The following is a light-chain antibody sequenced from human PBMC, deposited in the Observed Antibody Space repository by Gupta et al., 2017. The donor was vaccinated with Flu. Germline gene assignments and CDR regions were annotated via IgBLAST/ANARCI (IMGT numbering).Light chain of an antibody. V-gene: IGKV1-39*01. CDR2: AAS. Sequence: QMTQSPSSLSASVGDRVTITCRASQSISSYLNWYQQKPGKAPKLLIYAASSLQSGVPSRFSGSGSGTDFTLTISSLQPEDFATYYCQQSYSTPPTFGQGTKLEIK. CDR3: QQSYSTPPT. CDR1: QSISSY. J-gene: IGKJ2*01.